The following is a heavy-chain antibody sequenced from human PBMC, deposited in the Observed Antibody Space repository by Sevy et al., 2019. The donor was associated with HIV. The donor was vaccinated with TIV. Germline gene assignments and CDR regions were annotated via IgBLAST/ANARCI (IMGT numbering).Heavy chain of an antibody. CDR3: VKDLGGIETLDYYSFYGMDF. J-gene: IGHJ6*01. D-gene: IGHD3-16*01. V-gene: IGHV3-9*01. CDR2: ISWNGNKI. Sequence: SLRLSCVASGFRFDDYAMHWVRQVPGKSPEWVSGISWNGNKIGYADPVKGRFTISRDSARNSVYLQMSSLRPEDTALYYCVKDLGGIETLDYYSFYGMDFWGQGTTVTVSS. CDR1: GFRFDDYA.